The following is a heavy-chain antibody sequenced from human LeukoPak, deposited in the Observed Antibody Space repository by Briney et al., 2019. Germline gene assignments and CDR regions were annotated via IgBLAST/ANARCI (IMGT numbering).Heavy chain of an antibody. D-gene: IGHD6-19*01. V-gene: IGHV3-74*01. J-gene: IGHJ4*02. CDR2: INNDGTVT. CDR1: AFLFSKYW. Sequence: GGSLTLLCTAWAFLFSKYWMLWVRQATGKGLVSVSRINNDGTVTTYADSVKGRFTVSRDNADNTMFLQMNSVRDEDTAVYYCATKQWLAPPPDSWGQGTPVTVSS. CDR3: ATKQWLAPPPDS.